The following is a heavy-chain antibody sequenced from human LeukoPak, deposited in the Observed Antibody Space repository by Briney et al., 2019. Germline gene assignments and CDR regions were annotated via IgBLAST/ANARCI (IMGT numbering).Heavy chain of an antibody. CDR1: GYTFTSYG. Sequence: ASVKVSCKASGYTFTSYGISWVRQAPGQGLEWMGWISAYNGNTNYAQKLQGRVTMTTDTSTSTAYMELRSLRSDDMAVYYCARNCGGDCFSQLLYYFDYWGQGTLVTVSS. D-gene: IGHD2-21*02. V-gene: IGHV1-18*03. CDR2: ISAYNGNT. CDR3: ARNCGGDCFSQLLYYFDY. J-gene: IGHJ4*02.